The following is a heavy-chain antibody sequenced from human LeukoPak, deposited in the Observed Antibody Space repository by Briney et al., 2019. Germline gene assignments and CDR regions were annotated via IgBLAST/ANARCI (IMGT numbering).Heavy chain of an antibody. Sequence: GWSLRLSCAASGFTFSRYTMNWVRQAPRTGLEWDSYIRRRGSTIYYADSVKGRFTIHRNNAKSSLLLKMNRLRAEDKAVYYCARVKRSGWEISFDYWGQGTLVTVSS. CDR2: IRRRGSTI. D-gene: IGHD6-19*01. CDR3: ARVKRSGWEISFDY. J-gene: IGHJ4*02. V-gene: IGHV3-48*03. CDR1: GFTFSRYT.